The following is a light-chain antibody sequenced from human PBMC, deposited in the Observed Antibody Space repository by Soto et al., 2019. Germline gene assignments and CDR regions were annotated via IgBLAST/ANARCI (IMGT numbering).Light chain of an antibody. CDR1: SSDVGGYNS. V-gene: IGLV2-14*01. CDR3: RSYTSIPALV. Sequence: QSALTQPASVSGSPGQSITISFTGTSSDVGGYNSVSWYQQHPGKVPKIMIYDVSIRPSGVPDRFSGSKSGNTASLTISGLEAEDEADYYCRSYTSIPALVFGNGTKLTVL. J-gene: IGLJ1*01. CDR2: DVS.